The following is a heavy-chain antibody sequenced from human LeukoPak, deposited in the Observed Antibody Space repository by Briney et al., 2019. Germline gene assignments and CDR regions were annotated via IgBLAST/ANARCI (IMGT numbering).Heavy chain of an antibody. Sequence: SETLSLTCAVYGGSFSGYYWSWVRQPPGKGLEWVGGINHSGSTNYNPSPKSRVTISVDTSRNQFSLKLSSVTAADTAVYYCARSLARRYCSSTSCYGRSGSWFDPWGQGTLVTVSS. CDR1: GGSFSGYY. V-gene: IGHV4-34*01. J-gene: IGHJ5*02. CDR2: INHSGST. CDR3: ARSLARRYCSSTSCYGRSGSWFDP. D-gene: IGHD2-2*01.